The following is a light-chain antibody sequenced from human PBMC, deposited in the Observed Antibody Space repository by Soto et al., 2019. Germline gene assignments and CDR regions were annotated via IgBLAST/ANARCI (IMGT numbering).Light chain of an antibody. J-gene: IGKJ1*01. V-gene: IGKV1-39*01. Sequence: DIQMSQSPCSLYASVGASSTNTYRASQSISSFLNWYQQQQGKAPRLVLFGVSSLGSGVPSRFSGSGSETEFALTITSIQPEDFATYYCQQSDNTPRTFGQGTKVDIK. CDR2: GVS. CDR1: QSISSF. CDR3: QQSDNTPRT.